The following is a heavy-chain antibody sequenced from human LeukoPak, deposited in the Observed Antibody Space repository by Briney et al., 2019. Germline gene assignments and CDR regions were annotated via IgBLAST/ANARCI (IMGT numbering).Heavy chain of an antibody. CDR2: IWYDGSNK. CDR3: AKDMVSSEDYYYYGMDV. V-gene: IGHV3-30*02. CDR1: GFTFSSYG. J-gene: IGHJ6*02. Sequence: QSGGSLRLSCAASGFTFSSYGMHWVRQARGKGLEWVAVIWYDGSNKYYADSVKGRFTISRDNSKNTLYLQMNSLRAEDTAVYYCAKDMVSSEDYYYYGMDVWGQGTTVTVSS. D-gene: IGHD3-10*01.